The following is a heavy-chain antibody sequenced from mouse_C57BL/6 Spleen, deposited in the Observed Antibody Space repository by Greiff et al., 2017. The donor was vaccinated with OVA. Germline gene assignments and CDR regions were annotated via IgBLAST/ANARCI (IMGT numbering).Heavy chain of an antibody. D-gene: IGHD1-1*01. CDR2: IWGFGST. CDR3: ARAGYGSSYRWFAY. J-gene: IGHJ3*01. Sequence: VQLVESGPGLVAPSQSLSITCTVSGFSLTSYGVDWVRQSPGKGLEWLGVIWGFGSTNYNSALTSSLSISKDNSKSKVFLKMNIVQTDDTAMYHWARAGYGSSYRWFAYWGQGTLVTVSA. V-gene: IGHV2-6*01. CDR1: GFSLTSYG.